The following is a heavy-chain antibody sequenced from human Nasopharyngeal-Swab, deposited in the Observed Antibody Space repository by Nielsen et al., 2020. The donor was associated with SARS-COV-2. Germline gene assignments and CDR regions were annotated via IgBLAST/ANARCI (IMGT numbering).Heavy chain of an antibody. CDR2: IYYSGST. D-gene: IGHD1-26*01. CDR1: GGSISSSRYY. J-gene: IGHJ4*02. CDR3: ARDWELLGFDY. Sequence: SDTLSLTCTVSGGSISSSRYYWSWIRQPPGKGLEWIGYIYYSGSTYYNPSLKSRVTISVDTSKNQFSLKLSSVTAADTAVYYCARDWELLGFDYWGQGTLVTVSS. V-gene: IGHV4-30-4*02.